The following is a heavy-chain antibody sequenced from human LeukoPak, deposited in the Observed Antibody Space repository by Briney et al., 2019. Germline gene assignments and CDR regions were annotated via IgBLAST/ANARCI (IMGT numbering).Heavy chain of an antibody. CDR2: INHSGST. V-gene: IGHV4-34*01. J-gene: IGHJ3*02. D-gene: IGHD3-10*01. CDR3: ARGYGSGTWNAFDI. Sequence: KTSETLSLTCAVYGGSFSGYYWSWIRQPPGKGLEWIGEINHSGSTNYNPSLKSRVTISVDTSKNQFSLKLSSVTAADTAVYYCARGYGSGTWNAFDIWGQGTMVTVSS. CDR1: GGSFSGYY.